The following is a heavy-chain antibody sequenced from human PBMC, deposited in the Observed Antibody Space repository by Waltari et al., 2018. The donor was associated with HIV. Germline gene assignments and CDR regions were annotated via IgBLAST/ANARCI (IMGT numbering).Heavy chain of an antibody. Sequence: EVKVVESGGALVQPGGSLRLSCVGSGFTVSHNYMMWVRQSPGEGWGWVPSSYSDGRKDYRESAKGRFTNSRDTSKNTVFLQMNSLRLEDTAIFYCARGASGRLQARGGYFGLDIWGRGTTVTVSS. CDR2: SYSDGRK. D-gene: IGHD2-15*01. J-gene: IGHJ6*02. CDR3: ARGASGRLQARGGYFGLDI. CDR1: GFTVSHNY. V-gene: IGHV3-66*02.